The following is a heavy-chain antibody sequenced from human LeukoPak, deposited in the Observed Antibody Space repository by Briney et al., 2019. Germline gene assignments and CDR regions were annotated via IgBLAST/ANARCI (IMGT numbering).Heavy chain of an antibody. CDR3: ARPHSLYGAGSSAF. CDR2: IYHSGNT. Sequence: SETLSLTCSVSGGSIRSYFWSWIRQAPGKGLEWIGHIYHSGNTNYNPSLKSRVTMSIDTSNSQLSLKLSSVTAADTAVYYCARPHSLYGAGSSAFWGQGNLVIVSS. D-gene: IGHD3-10*01. J-gene: IGHJ4*02. V-gene: IGHV4-59*08. CDR1: GGSIRSYF.